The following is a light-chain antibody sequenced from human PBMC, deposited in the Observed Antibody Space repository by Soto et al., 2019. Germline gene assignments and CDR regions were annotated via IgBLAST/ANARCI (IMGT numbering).Light chain of an antibody. CDR1: SGHSSYY. V-gene: IGLV4-60*02. CDR3: ETWDSSSL. Sequence: QSVLTQSSSASASLGSSVKLTCTLNSGHSSYYIAWHQQQPGKAPRYLLKVEGSGSYNKGSGVPDRFSGSSSGADRYLTISNLQFEDEADYYCETWDSSSLFGGGTKLTVL. CDR2: VEGSGSY. J-gene: IGLJ2*01.